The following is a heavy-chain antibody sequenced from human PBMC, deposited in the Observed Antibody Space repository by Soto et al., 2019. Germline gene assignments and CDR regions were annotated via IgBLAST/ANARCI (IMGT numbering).Heavy chain of an antibody. J-gene: IGHJ3*02. CDR2: INHSGST. Sequence: SETLSLTCAVYGGSFSGYYWSWVRQPPGKGLEWIGEINHSGSTNYNPSLKSRVTISVDTSKNQFSLKLSSVTAADTAVYYCARWLRLIPDDAFDIWGQGTMVTVSS. CDR1: GGSFSGYY. D-gene: IGHD5-12*01. V-gene: IGHV4-34*01. CDR3: ARWLRLIPDDAFDI.